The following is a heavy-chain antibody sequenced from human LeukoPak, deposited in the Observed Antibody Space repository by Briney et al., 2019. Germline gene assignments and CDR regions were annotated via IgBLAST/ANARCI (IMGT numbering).Heavy chain of an antibody. D-gene: IGHD2-8*01. J-gene: IGHJ4*02. CDR3: ATLMAHLDY. CDR2: INPNSGDT. CDR1: GYTFTDYH. Sequence: ASVKVSCKAFGYTFTDYHMHWVRQAPGQGLEWMGWINPNSGDTNYAQKFQGRVTMTRDTTISTAYMELSRLRSDDTAVYYCATLMAHLDYWGQGTLVTVSS. V-gene: IGHV1-2*02.